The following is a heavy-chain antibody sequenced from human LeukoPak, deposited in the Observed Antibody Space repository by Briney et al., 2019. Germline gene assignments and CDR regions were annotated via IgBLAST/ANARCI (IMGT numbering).Heavy chain of an antibody. CDR2: ISGSGGST. CDR3: ARAYGDYVGYYYYYMDV. CDR1: GFTFSSYG. J-gene: IGHJ6*03. D-gene: IGHD4-17*01. Sequence: GGTLRLSCAASGFTFSSYGMSWVRQAPGKGLEWVSAISGSGGSTYYADSVKGRFTISRDNSKNTLYLQMNSLRAEDTAVYYCARAYGDYVGYYYYYMDVWGKGTTVTISS. V-gene: IGHV3-23*01.